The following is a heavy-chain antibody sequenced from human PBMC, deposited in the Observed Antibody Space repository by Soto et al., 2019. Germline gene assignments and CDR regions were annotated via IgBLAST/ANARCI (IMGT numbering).Heavy chain of an antibody. Sequence: GESLKISCKGSGYSFTSYYIGWVRQVPGRGLEWMGLIYAGDSDTRYSPSFQGQVTFSVDKSISTAYLQWNSLKASDTAIYYCARYPPNYYAMGVWGQGTTVTVSS. V-gene: IGHV5-51*01. CDR3: ARYPPNYYAMGV. CDR1: GYSFTSYY. CDR2: IYAGDSDT. J-gene: IGHJ6*02.